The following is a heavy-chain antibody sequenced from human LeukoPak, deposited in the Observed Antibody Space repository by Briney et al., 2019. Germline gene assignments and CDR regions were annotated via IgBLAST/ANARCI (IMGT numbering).Heavy chain of an antibody. CDR3: ARWGFHDYGDYGYFDY. J-gene: IGHJ4*02. CDR1: GYTFTGYY. Sequence: VASVKVSCKASGYTFTGYYMHWVRQAPGQGLEWMGRINPNSGGTSYAQKFQGRVTMTRDTSTSTAYMELRSLRSDDTAVYYCARWGFHDYGDYGYFDYWGQGTLVTVSS. V-gene: IGHV1-2*06. CDR2: INPNSGGT. D-gene: IGHD4-17*01.